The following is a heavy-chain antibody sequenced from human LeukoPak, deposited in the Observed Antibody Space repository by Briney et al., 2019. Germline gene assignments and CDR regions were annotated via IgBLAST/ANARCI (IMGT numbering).Heavy chain of an antibody. CDR1: KFTSGYYA. CDR3: AKDLVRGIITPCEY. CDR2: ITWNSDAV. V-gene: IGHV3-9*02. Sequence: PGGSLRLSCVASKFTSGYYAMHWVRQTPGKGLEWVAGITWNSDAVDYADSVRGRFTISRYNAKNSLYLQMTSLRPEDTAFYYCAKDLVRGIITPCEYWGQGVLVTVSA. D-gene: IGHD3-10*01. J-gene: IGHJ4*02.